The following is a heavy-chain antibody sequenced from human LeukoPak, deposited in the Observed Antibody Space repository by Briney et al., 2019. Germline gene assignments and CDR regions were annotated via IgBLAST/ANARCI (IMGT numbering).Heavy chain of an antibody. CDR2: FYFTENT. D-gene: IGHD3-10*01. CDR1: GASISTNS. Sequence: SETLSLTCTVSGASISTNSWSXIRXPXXXXXEXIGCFYFTENTNYNPSHQSRVTISVDTSKNHFSLKLSSVTSADTAVYYCARALYGSGVFDSCGQGTLVTVSS. CDR3: ARALYGSGVFDS. V-gene: IGHV4-59*01. J-gene: IGHJ4*02.